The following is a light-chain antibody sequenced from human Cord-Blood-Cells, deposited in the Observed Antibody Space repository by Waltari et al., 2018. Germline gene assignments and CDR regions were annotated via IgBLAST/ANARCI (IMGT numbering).Light chain of an antibody. J-gene: IGLJ3*02. CDR2: GNS. CDR3: QSYDSSLSGWV. V-gene: IGLV1-40*01. CDR1: SSNIGAGND. Sequence: QSVLTPPPSVSGAPGQRVTISCTGSSSNIGAGNDVHWYQQLPVTAPKLLIYGNSNRPSWVPDRFSGSKSGTSASLAITGLQAEDEADYYCQSYDSSLSGWVFGGGTKLTVL.